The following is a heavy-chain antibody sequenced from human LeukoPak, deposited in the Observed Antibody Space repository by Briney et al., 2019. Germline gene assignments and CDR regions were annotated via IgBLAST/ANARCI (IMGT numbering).Heavy chain of an antibody. CDR2: IYSGGST. CDR3: ARAPTMVRGYMDV. V-gene: IGHV3-66*01. J-gene: IGHJ6*03. Sequence: GGSLRLSCAASGFTFDDYGMSWVRQAPGKGLEWVSVIYSGGSTYYADSVKGRFTISRDNSKNTLYLQMNSLRAEDTAVYYCARAPTMVRGYMDVWGKGTTVTISS. CDR1: GFTFDDYG. D-gene: IGHD3-10*01.